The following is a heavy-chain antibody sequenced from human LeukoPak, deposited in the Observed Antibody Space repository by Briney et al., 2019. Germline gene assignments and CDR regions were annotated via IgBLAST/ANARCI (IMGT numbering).Heavy chain of an antibody. V-gene: IGHV3-43*02. D-gene: IGHD3-22*01. CDR1: GFTFDDYA. CDR3: ARVDYDSSGYYPP. J-gene: IGHJ4*02. Sequence: GGSLRLSCAASGFTFDDYAMHWVRQAPGKGLEWVSLICGDGGSKYYADSVKGRFTISRDNAKNSLYLQMNSLRAEDTAVYYCARVDYDSSGYYPPWGQGTLVTVSS. CDR2: ICGDGGSK.